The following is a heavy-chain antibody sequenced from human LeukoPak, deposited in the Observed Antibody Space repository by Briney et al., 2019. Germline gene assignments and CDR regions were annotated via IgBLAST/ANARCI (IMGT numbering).Heavy chain of an antibody. D-gene: IGHD2-15*01. CDR2: IFPDDSDT. V-gene: IGHV5-51*01. CDR1: GYSFTNYW. J-gene: IGHJ4*02. Sequence: GESLKISCKGSGYSFTNYWIGWVRQMPGKGLEWMGIIFPDDSDTRYSPSFQGQVTISADKSISTAYLQWSSLKASDTAMYYCARVVAATITQFDHWGQGTLVTVSS. CDR3: ARVVAATITQFDH.